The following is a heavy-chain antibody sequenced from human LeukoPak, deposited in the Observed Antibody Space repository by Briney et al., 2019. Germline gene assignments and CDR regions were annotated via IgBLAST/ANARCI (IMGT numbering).Heavy chain of an antibody. V-gene: IGHV3-48*03. D-gene: IGHD6-13*01. Sequence: RGSLSLSCTASGFTFFSYEMYWVRQAPGTGLEWVSSIISSDSTKYYADSVKGRFTISRDNAKSSLYLQMNSLRADDTAVYYCARALPSSWYFFDYWGQGTLVTVSS. CDR3: ARALPSSWYFFDY. J-gene: IGHJ4*02. CDR1: GFTFFSYE. CDR2: IISSDSTK.